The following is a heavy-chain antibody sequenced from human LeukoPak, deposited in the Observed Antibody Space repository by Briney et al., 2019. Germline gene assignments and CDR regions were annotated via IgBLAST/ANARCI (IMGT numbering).Heavy chain of an antibody. Sequence: ASVKVSCKASGYTFTGYYMHWVRQAPGQGLEWMGWINPNSGGTNYAQKFQGRVTMTRDTSISTAYMELSRLRSDDTAVYYCARGKYSSFPNWFDPWGQGTLVTVSS. CDR2: INPNSGGT. J-gene: IGHJ5*02. CDR1: GYTFTGYY. V-gene: IGHV1-2*02. CDR3: ARGKYSSFPNWFDP. D-gene: IGHD6-19*01.